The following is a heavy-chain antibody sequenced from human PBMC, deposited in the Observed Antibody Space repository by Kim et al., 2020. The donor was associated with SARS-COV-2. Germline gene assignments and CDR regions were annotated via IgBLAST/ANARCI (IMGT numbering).Heavy chain of an antibody. CDR3: MKGGWGWIWYH. J-gene: IGHJ5*02. CDR1: GFTFTGYA. D-gene: IGHD2-2*03. CDR2: IDGSDGTT. Sequence: GESLRLSCTTSGFTFTGYAMSWVRQAPGKGLEWVSSIDGSDGTTYYVDSVKGRFTISRDNSKNTLYLQMSTLRADDTAVYYCMKGGWGWIWYHWGQGTLVTVAS. V-gene: IGHV3-23*01.